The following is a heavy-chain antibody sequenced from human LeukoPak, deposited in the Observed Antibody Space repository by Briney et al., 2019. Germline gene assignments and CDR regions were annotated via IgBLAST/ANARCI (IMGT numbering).Heavy chain of an antibody. CDR2: ISSDGYTM. J-gene: IGHJ4*02. CDR1: GFTFIDYG. D-gene: IGHD6-19*01. CDR3: ARGRHSSG. Sequence: PGGSLRLSCSASGFTFIDYGMNWVRQAPGKGLEWVSYISSDGYTMYYADSVKGRFTTSRDNAKNSLSLQMNSLRAEDTAVYYCARGRHSSGWGEGTLDTVSS. V-gene: IGHV3-48*03.